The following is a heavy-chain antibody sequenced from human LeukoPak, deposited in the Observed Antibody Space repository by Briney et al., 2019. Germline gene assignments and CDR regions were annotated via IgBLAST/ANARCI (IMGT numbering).Heavy chain of an antibody. CDR1: GFTFSNAW. Sequence: GGSLRLSCAASGFTFSNAWMNWVRQAPGKGLEWVSAISGSGGSTYYADSMKGRFTISRDNSKNTLYLQMNSLRAEDTAVYYCAKDPLPTGYWGQGTLVTVSS. D-gene: IGHD4-17*01. CDR3: AKDPLPTGY. CDR2: ISGSGGST. J-gene: IGHJ4*02. V-gene: IGHV3-23*01.